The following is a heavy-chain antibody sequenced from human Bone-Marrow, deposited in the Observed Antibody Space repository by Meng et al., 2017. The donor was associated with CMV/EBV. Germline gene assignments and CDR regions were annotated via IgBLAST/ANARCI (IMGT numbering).Heavy chain of an antibody. Sequence: SETLSLTCTVSGGSISSYYWSWIRQPPGKGLEWIGYIYYSGSTNYNPSLKSRVTISVDTSKNQFSLKLSSVTAADTAVYYCARLNDILTGYCDYWGQGTLVTVSS. V-gene: IGHV4-59*08. D-gene: IGHD3-9*01. CDR3: ARLNDILTGYCDY. CDR1: GGSISSYY. J-gene: IGHJ4*02. CDR2: IYYSGST.